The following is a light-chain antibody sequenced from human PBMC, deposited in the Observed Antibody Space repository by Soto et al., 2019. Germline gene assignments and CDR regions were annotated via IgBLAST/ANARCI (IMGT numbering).Light chain of an antibody. Sequence: QSVLTQPRSVSGSPGQSVTISCTGTSSDVGGYNYVSWYQQHPGKAPKLMIYDVSKRPSGVPDRFSGSKSGNTASLTISGLQAEDEADYYCCSYAGSYKVFGTGTKVNVL. CDR3: CSYAGSYKV. CDR2: DVS. J-gene: IGLJ1*01. V-gene: IGLV2-11*01. CDR1: SSDVGGYNY.